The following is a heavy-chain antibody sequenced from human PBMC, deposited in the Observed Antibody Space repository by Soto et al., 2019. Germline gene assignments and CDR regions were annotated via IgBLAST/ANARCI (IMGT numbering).Heavy chain of an antibody. V-gene: IGHV4-31*03. CDR3: ARDSGSSWSITNYYYYGMDV. D-gene: IGHD6-13*01. CDR1: GGSISSGGYY. Sequence: QVQLQESGPGLVKPSQTLSLTCTVSGGSISSGGYYWSWIRQHPGKGLEWIGYIYYSGSTYYNPSLKSRVTISVDTSKNQFSLKLSSVTAADTAVYYCARDSGSSWSITNYYYYGMDVWGQGTTVTVSS. J-gene: IGHJ6*02. CDR2: IYYSGST.